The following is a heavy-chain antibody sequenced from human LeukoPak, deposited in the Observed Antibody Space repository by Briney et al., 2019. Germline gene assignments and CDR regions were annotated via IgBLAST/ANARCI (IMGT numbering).Heavy chain of an antibody. Sequence: GGSLSFSCSAPGLTFSSYAMSWVRQAPGKGLRWVSAFGGSGGTTYYADSAKGRFTISRDNSKNTLYLQMNTLRAEDTALYYCARGSDKDYGDYVLWGQGTMVTVSS. CDR2: FGGSGGTT. D-gene: IGHD4-17*01. V-gene: IGHV3-23*01. CDR1: GLTFSSYA. CDR3: ARGSDKDYGDYVL. J-gene: IGHJ3*01.